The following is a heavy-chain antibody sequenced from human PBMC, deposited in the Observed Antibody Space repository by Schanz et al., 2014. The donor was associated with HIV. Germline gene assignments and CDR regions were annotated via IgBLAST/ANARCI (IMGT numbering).Heavy chain of an antibody. CDR3: AKGMLKDYSSSWSDY. CDR1: GFTFSSYG. CDR2: ISYDGSNK. V-gene: IGHV3-30*18. J-gene: IGHJ4*02. D-gene: IGHD6-13*01. Sequence: ESGGGLVQPGGSLRLSCAASGFTFSSYGMHWVRQAPGKGLEWVAVISYDGSNKYYADSVKGRFTISRDNSKNTLDLQMNSLRAEDTAVYYCAKGMLKDYSSSWSDYWGQGTLVTVSS.